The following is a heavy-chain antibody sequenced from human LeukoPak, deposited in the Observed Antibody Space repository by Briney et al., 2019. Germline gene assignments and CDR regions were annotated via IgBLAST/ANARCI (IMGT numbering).Heavy chain of an antibody. V-gene: IGHV4-59*01. D-gene: IGHD3-16*01. Sequence: SSETLSLTCTVSGGSISSYYWSWIRQPPGKGLEWIGYIYYSGSTNYSPSLKSRVTISVDTSKNQFSLKLSSVTAADTAVYYCAREFRRLVDYWGQGTLVTVSS. CDR2: IYYSGST. CDR3: AREFRRLVDY. CDR1: GGSISSYY. J-gene: IGHJ4*02.